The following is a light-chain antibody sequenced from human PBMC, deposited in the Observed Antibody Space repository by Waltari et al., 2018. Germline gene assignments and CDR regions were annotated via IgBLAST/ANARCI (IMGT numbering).Light chain of an antibody. CDR3: HACDRSLVV. J-gene: IGLJ2*01. CDR1: QLGDKY. Sequence: SYELTQPPSVSESPGQTASITCSGDQLGDKYACWYQQKPGQSPLLFIYQDSKRPSGVPERLSGSNTGNAATLTIGGTRALDEADYYCHACDRSLVVFGGGTTLTVL. V-gene: IGLV3-1*01. CDR2: QDS.